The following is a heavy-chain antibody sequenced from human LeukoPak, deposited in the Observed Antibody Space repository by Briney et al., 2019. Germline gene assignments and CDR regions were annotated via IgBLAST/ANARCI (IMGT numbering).Heavy chain of an antibody. V-gene: IGHV1-8*01. J-gene: IGHJ4*02. CDR2: MNPNSGNT. CDR1: GYTFTSYD. CDR3: ARGPLRITIIVVVSPFDY. Sequence: ASVKVSCKASGYTFTSYDINWVRQATGQGLEWMGWMNPNSGNTGYAQKFQGRVTMTRNTSISTAYMELSSLISEDTAVYYCARGPLRITIIVVVSPFDYWGQGTLVTVSS. D-gene: IGHD3-22*01.